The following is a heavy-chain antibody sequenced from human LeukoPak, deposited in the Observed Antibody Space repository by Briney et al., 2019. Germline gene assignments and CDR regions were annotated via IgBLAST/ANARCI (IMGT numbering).Heavy chain of an antibody. D-gene: IGHD5-24*01. CDR1: GGSISSGGYS. CDR3: ARGWGWLQLRPFDY. V-gene: IGHV4-30-2*01. Sequence: KPSETLSLTCAVSGGSISSGGYSWGWIRQPPGKGLEWIGYIYHSGSTNYNPSLKSRVTISVDTSKNQFSLKLSSVTAADTAVYYCARGWGWLQLRPFDYWGQGTLVTVSS. J-gene: IGHJ4*02. CDR2: IYHSGST.